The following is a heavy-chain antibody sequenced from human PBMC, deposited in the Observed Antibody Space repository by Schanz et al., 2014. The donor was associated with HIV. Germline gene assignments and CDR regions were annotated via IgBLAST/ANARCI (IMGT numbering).Heavy chain of an antibody. Sequence: QVQLVESGGGVVQPGRSLRLSCAASGFTFSRDGMNWVRQAPGKGLECLPVISYDGSNEYYADSVKGRFTISRDNSKNTLYLQMNSLRTEDTAVYYCAKAAVTDYLDYWGQGTLVTVSS. D-gene: IGHD2-21*02. J-gene: IGHJ4*02. CDR1: GFTFSRDG. V-gene: IGHV3-30*18. CDR2: ISYDGSNE. CDR3: AKAAVTDYLDY.